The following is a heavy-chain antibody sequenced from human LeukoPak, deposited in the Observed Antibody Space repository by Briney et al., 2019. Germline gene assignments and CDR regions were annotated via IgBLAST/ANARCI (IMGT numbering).Heavy chain of an antibody. CDR1: GFTFTTYA. Sequence: PGGSLRLSCAASGFTFTTYAMHWVRQAPGKGLEWVAVVSFDGSKKSYADSVKGRFTISRDDSEDTLYLQMNSLRAEDTAVYYCAEDHATDAAVVAASPDYWGQGTLVTVSS. CDR3: AEDHATDAAVVAASPDY. D-gene: IGHD2-15*01. CDR2: VSFDGSKK. J-gene: IGHJ4*02. V-gene: IGHV3-30*04.